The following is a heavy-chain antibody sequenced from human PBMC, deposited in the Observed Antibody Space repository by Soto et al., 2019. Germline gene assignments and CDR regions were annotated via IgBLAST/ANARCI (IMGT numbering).Heavy chain of an antibody. V-gene: IGHV3-15*07. Sequence: GGSPRLSCAASGFTFSNAWMNWVRQAPGKGLEWVGRIKSKTDGGTTDYAAPVKGRFTISRDDSKNTLYLQMNSLKTEDTAVYYCTTDEITTYYYDSSGYYAYGMDVWGQGTTVTVSS. CDR2: IKSKTDGGTT. J-gene: IGHJ6*02. D-gene: IGHD3-22*01. CDR1: GFTFSNAW. CDR3: TTDEITTYYYDSSGYYAYGMDV.